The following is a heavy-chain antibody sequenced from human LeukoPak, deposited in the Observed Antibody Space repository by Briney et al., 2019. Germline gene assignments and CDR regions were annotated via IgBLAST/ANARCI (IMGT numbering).Heavy chain of an antibody. J-gene: IGHJ4*02. V-gene: IGHV3-48*03. CDR3: ARDSKWLRACDY. CDR1: GFTFSSYE. D-gene: IGHD5-12*01. CDR2: ISSSGSTI. Sequence: GGSLRLSCAVSGFTFSSYEMNWVRQAPGKGLEWVSYISSSGSTIYYADSVKGRFTISRDNAKNSLDLQMNSLRAEDTAVYYCARDSKWLRACDYWGQGTLVTVSS.